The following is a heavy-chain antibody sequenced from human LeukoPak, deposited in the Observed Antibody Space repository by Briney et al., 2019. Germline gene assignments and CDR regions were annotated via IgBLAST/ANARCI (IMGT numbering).Heavy chain of an antibody. D-gene: IGHD5-12*01. J-gene: IGHJ4*02. V-gene: IGHV4-59*08. Sequence: SETLSLTCTVSGDTISSYYWTWIRQPPGKGLEWIGYISYSGSTSYNPSLKSRVTISVDTSKIQFSLKLSSVTAADTAVYYCARVHSGYDFGNRKYYYFDYWGQGTLVTVSS. CDR2: ISYSGST. CDR1: GDTISSYY. CDR3: ARVHSGYDFGNRKYYYFDY.